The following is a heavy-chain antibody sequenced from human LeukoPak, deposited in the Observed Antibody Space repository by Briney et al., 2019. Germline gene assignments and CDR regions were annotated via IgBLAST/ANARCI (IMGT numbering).Heavy chain of an antibody. V-gene: IGHV4-34*01. D-gene: IGHD3-10*01. J-gene: IGHJ4*02. CDR3: ARRRTYYYGSGSYPTKGKFDY. CDR2: INHSGST. CDR1: GGSFSGYY. Sequence: SETLSLTCAVYGGSFSGYYWSWIRQPPGKGLEWIGEINHSGSTNYNPSPKSRVTISVDTSKNQFSLKLSSVTAADTAVYYCARRRTYYYGSGSYPTKGKFDYWGQGTLVTVSS.